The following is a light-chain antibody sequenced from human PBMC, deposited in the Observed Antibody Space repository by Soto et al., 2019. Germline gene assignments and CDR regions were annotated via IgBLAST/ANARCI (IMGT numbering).Light chain of an antibody. CDR3: QQYNNWPRT. J-gene: IGKJ1*01. V-gene: IGKV3-20*01. CDR2: GAS. Sequence: EIGLTQSPGTLSLSPGERATLSCRASQSVSNNYLAWYQQKPGQAPRLLIYGASNRATGIPDRFSGSGSGTDFTLTISRLEPEDFAVYYCQQYNNWPRTFGQRTKVDIK. CDR1: QSVSNNY.